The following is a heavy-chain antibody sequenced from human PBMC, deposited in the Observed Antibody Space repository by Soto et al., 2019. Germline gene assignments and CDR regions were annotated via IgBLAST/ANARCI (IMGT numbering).Heavy chain of an antibody. V-gene: IGHV4-39*01. CDR2: IYYSGAT. J-gene: IGHJ5*02. CDR3: ATSNWFDP. CDR1: GGSIGGSSYY. Sequence: SETLSLTCSVSGGSIGGSSYYWAWIRQPPGKGLEWIGSIYYSGATYYNPSLKSRVTISVDTSKDQFSVKLSSVTAADTAVYYCATSNWFDPWGQGTLVSVSS.